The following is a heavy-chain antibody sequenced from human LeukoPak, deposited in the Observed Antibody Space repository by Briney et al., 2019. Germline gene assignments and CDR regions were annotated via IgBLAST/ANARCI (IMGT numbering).Heavy chain of an antibody. J-gene: IGHJ4*02. CDR2: IYYTGST. CDR3: VRLDPHIDGTSWFFDS. D-gene: IGHD2-21*01. CDR1: GGSISNYY. V-gene: IGHV4-59*08. Sequence: PSETLSLTCTVSGGSISNYYWSWIRQSPGKGLECIGYIYYTGSTNCNPSLKSRVTISLDTSKNQFSLKLSSVTAADTAVYYCVRLDPHIDGTSWFFDSWGQGTLVTVSS.